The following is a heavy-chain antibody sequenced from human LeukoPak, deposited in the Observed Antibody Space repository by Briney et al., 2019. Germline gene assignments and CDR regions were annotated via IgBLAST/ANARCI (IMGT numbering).Heavy chain of an antibody. D-gene: IGHD3-22*01. CDR1: GGSFSGYY. J-gene: IGHJ4*02. CDR2: INHGGST. CDR3: ARRVGYYRYYFDY. V-gene: IGHV4-34*01. Sequence: SETLSLTCAVYGGSFSGYYWSWIRQPPGKGLEWIGEINHGGSTNYNPSLKSRVTISVDTSKNQFSLKLSSVTAADTAVYYCARRVGYYRYYFDYWGQGTLVTVSS.